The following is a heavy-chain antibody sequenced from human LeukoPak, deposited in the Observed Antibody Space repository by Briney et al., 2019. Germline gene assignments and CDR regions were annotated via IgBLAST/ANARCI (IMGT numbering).Heavy chain of an antibody. CDR2: IYTSGST. Sequence: SETLSLTCSVSGGSISSYYWSWIRQPAGKGLEWIGRIYTSGSTNYNPSLKSRVTMSVDMSRNQFSLKLSSVTAADTAVYFCARGAYYYDSSGLGLGHWGQGSLVTVSS. CDR1: GGSISSYY. V-gene: IGHV4-4*07. CDR3: ARGAYYYDSSGLGLGH. D-gene: IGHD3-22*01. J-gene: IGHJ4*02.